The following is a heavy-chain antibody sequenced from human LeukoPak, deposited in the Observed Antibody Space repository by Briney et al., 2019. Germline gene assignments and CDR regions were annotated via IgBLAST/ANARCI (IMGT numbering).Heavy chain of an antibody. D-gene: IGHD6-19*01. CDR1: RFTFSSYA. Sequence: GGSLRLSCVASRFTFSSYAMYWVRQAPGKGLEYGSGISSNGGSTNYADSVKGRFTISRDNSKNTLYLQMGSLRTEDIGIYYCARSRLYSSGWFDYWGQGTLVTVSS. J-gene: IGHJ4*02. CDR2: ISSNGGST. V-gene: IGHV3-64*02. CDR3: ARSRLYSSGWFDY.